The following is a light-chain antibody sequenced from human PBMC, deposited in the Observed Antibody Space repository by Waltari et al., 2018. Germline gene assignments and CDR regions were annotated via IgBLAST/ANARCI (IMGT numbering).Light chain of an antibody. Sequence: EIVMTPSLETLSVSPEQRVTLSCRASKNIDASLAWHQQRPGQAPRVLISGASYRVTGIPDRFSGGGSGTEFTLTISSLQSEDVAIYYCQQFHTWPLTFGGGTKVEIK. CDR2: GAS. CDR3: QQFHTWPLT. J-gene: IGKJ4*01. CDR1: KNIDAS. V-gene: IGKV3-15*01.